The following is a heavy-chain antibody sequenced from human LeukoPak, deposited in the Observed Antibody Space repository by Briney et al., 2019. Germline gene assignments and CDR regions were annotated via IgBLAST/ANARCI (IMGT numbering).Heavy chain of an antibody. J-gene: IGHJ3*02. CDR3: ARIKVTEYQLEGAFDI. V-gene: IGHV4-59*08. CDR1: GGSISSYY. D-gene: IGHD2-2*01. Sequence: SETLSLTCTVSGGSISSYYWSWIRQPPGKGLEWIGYIYYSGSTNYNPSLKSRVTTSVDTSKNQFSLKLSSVTAADTAVYYCARIKVTEYQLEGAFDIWGQGTMVTVSS. CDR2: IYYSGST.